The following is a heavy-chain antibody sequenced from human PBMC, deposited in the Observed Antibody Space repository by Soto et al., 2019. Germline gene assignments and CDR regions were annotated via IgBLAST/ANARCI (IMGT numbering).Heavy chain of an antibody. CDR3: ARSRVRGGYYFDY. CDR2: TITDNGNT. V-gene: IGHV1-3*04. Sequence: GASVKVSFKTSGGTCRNDIITWVLQAPGQRLECMGWTITDNGNTYYSQKMQARVTITRDTSASTAYMELSRLRSEDTAVYYCARSRVRGGYYFDYWGQGALVTVSS. D-gene: IGHD3-16*01. J-gene: IGHJ4*02. CDR1: GGTCRNDI.